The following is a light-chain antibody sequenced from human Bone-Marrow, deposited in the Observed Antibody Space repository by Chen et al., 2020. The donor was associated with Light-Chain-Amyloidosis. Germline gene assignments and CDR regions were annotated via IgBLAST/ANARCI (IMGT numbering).Light chain of an antibody. CDR3: MQALQTPRS. CDR2: LVS. V-gene: IGKV2-28*01. Sequence: DIVMTQSPLFLPVTPGEPASISCRSSQSLLYSNGDNYLDWYLQKPGQSPQLLIYLVSNRASGVPDRFSGSGSGTDFTLKISRVEAEDVGVYYCMQALQTPRSFGQGTRLEIK. J-gene: IGKJ2*03. CDR1: QSLLYSNGDNY.